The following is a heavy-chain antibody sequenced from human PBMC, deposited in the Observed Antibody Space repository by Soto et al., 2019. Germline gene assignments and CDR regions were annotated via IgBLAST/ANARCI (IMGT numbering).Heavy chain of an antibody. CDR2: IWYDGSNK. CDR1: GFTFSSYG. Sequence: PGGSLRLSCAASGFTFSSYGMHWVRQAPGKGLEWVAVIWYDGSNKYYADSVKGRFTISRDNSKNTLYLQMNSLRAEDTAVYYCARDGSPARWFGELFNNWFDPWGQGTLVTVSS. V-gene: IGHV3-33*01. J-gene: IGHJ5*02. D-gene: IGHD3-10*01. CDR3: ARDGSPARWFGELFNNWFDP.